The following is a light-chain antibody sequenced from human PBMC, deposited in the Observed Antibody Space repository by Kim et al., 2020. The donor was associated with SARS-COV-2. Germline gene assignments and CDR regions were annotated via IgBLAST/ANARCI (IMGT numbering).Light chain of an antibody. J-gene: IGKJ2*01. V-gene: IGKV3-15*01. CDR2: GAS. CDR1: QSVSNN. Sequence: EIVMTQSPATLSVSPGERVTLSCRASQSVSNNLAWYQHKPGQPPRLLIYGASTRATGVPARFSGSGSGTDFTLTVSSLQSEDFAVYYCHQYNDWPPGDTFGQGTKLEIK. CDR3: HQYNDWPPGDT.